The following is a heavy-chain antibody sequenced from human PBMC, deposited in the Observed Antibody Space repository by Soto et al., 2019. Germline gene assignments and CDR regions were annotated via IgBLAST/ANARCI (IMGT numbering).Heavy chain of an antibody. CDR1: GYTFTSYG. V-gene: IGHV1-18*01. D-gene: IGHD3-22*01. CDR2: ISAYNGNT. Sequence: ASVKVSCKASGYTFTSYGISWVRQAPGQGLEWMGWISAYNGNTNYAQKLQGRVTMPTDTSTSTAYMELRSLRSDDTAVYYCARDPRYYYDSRARSYFDYWGQGTLVTVSS. J-gene: IGHJ4*02. CDR3: ARDPRYYYDSRARSYFDY.